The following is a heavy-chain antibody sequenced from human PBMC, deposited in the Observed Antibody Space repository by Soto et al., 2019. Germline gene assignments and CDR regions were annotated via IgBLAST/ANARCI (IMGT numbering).Heavy chain of an antibody. V-gene: IGHV3-74*01. D-gene: IGHD3-10*01. CDR1: GFTFSNYW. J-gene: IGHJ4*02. Sequence: EVQLVESGGGLVQPGGSLRLSCGASGFTFSNYWMHWVRQVPGEGLVWVSRINGDGSFTRFADSVKGRFTISRDNAKNTLYLQMNSLRAEDTAVYYCARVGGGSGNFDYWGQGTLVPVSS. CDR3: ARVGGGSGNFDY. CDR2: INGDGSFT.